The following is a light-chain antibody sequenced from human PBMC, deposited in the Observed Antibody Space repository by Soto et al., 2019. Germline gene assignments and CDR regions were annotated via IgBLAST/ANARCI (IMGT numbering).Light chain of an antibody. V-gene: IGLV1-44*01. J-gene: IGLJ1*01. CDR3: AAWDESLNGEI. Sequence: QSLLPQSPSASGTPGQRVVISCSGSSSNIGRNMVNWYQQLPGTAPKLLMYYDNQRPSGVPDRFSGSRSGTSASLAISGIQSQDDADSSSAAWDESLNGEIFGTGTKVTV. CDR2: YDN. CDR1: SSNIGRNM.